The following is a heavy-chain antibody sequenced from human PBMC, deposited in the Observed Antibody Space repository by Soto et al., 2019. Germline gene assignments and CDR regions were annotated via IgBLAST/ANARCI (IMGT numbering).Heavy chain of an antibody. J-gene: IGHJ4*02. CDR2: IYYSGST. V-gene: IGHV4-61*01. CDR1: GGSVSSGSYY. Sequence: QVQLQESGPGLVKPSETLSLTCTVSGGSVSSGSYYWSWIRQPPGKGLEWIGYIYYSGSTNYNPSPKSRVTIAVDTAKNQFSLKLSSVNAADTAVYYCASYSSGWYAVSYGGQGTLVTVSS. D-gene: IGHD6-19*01. CDR3: ASYSSGWYAVSY.